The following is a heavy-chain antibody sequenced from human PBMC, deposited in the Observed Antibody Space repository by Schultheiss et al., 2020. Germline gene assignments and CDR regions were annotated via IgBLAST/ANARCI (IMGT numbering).Heavy chain of an antibody. D-gene: IGHD3-22*01. CDR3: ARGPRLYYYDSGGYYHWFDP. V-gene: IGHV4-39*01. J-gene: IGHJ5*02. CDR1: GGSISSSSYY. CDR2: IYYSGST. Sequence: SQTLSLTCTVSGGSISSSSYYWGWIRQPPGKGLEWIGSIYYSGSTYYNPSLKSRVTISVDTSKNQFSLKLSSVTAADTAVYYCARGPRLYYYDSGGYYHWFDPWGQGTLVTVSS.